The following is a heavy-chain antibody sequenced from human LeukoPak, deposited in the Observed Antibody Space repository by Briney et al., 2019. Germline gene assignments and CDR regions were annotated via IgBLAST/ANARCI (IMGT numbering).Heavy chain of an antibody. Sequence: ASVKVSCKVSAYTLTVLSMHWVRQAPGKGLEWMGGFDPEDGETIYAQKFQGRVTMTEDTSTDTAYMELSSLRSEDTAVYYCATHGPTTTVTTSGLGYWGQGTLVTVSS. CDR2: FDPEDGET. D-gene: IGHD4-17*01. CDR1: AYTLTVLS. J-gene: IGHJ4*02. CDR3: ATHGPTTTVTTSGLGY. V-gene: IGHV1-24*01.